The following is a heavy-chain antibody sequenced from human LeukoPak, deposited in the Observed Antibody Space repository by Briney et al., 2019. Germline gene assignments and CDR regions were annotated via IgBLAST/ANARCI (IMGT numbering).Heavy chain of an antibody. CDR2: IIPIFGTA. J-gene: IGHJ6*02. CDR1: GGTFSSYA. V-gene: IGHV1-69*13. CDR3: ARPDGYCSGGSCYSGSTYGMDV. D-gene: IGHD2-15*01. Sequence: ASVKVSCKASGGTFSSYAISWVRQAPGRGLEWMGGIIPIFGTANYAQKFQGRVTITADESTSTAYMELSSLRSEDTAVYYCARPDGYCSGGSCYSGSTYGMDVWGQGTTVTVSS.